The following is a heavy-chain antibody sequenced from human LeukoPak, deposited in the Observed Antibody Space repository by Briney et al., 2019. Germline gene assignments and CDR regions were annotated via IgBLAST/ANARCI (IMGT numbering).Heavy chain of an antibody. D-gene: IGHD4-17*01. CDR1: GGSISSYY. CDR2: IYYSGST. V-gene: IGHV4-59*01. CDR3: ARIYGDYGFAAFDI. J-gene: IGHJ3*02. Sequence: SETLSLTCTVSGGSISSYYRSWIRQPPGKGLEWIGYIYYSGSTNYNPSLKSRVTISVDTSKNQFSLKLSSVTAADTAVYYCARIYGDYGFAAFDIWGQGTLVTVSS.